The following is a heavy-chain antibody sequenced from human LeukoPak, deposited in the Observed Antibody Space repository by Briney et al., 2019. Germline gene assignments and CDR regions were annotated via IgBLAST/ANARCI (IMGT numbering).Heavy chain of an antibody. Sequence: SQTLSLTCAISGDSVSSNSAAWNWIRQSPSRGLEWLGMTYYSSKWYNDYSVSVKSRITINPDTTKNQFSLQINSMTPDDTAVYYCARMVGATPDYWGQGTVVTVSS. V-gene: IGHV6-1*01. J-gene: IGHJ4*02. CDR1: GDSVSSNSAA. D-gene: IGHD1-26*01. CDR2: TYYSSKWYN. CDR3: ARMVGATPDY.